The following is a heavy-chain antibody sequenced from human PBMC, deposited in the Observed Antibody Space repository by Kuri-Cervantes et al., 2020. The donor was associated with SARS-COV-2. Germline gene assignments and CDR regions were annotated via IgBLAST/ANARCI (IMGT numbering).Heavy chain of an antibody. J-gene: IGHJ4*02. V-gene: IGHV3-30*02. Sequence: GGSLRLSCAASGFTFSSYGMHWVRQAPGKGLEWVAFIRYDGSNKYYADSVKGRFTISRDNSKNTLYLQMNSLRAEDTAVYYCARGDNYYDSSGHDYWGQGTLVTVSS. CDR3: ARGDNYYDSSGHDY. CDR2: IRYDGSNK. D-gene: IGHD3-22*01. CDR1: GFTFSSYG.